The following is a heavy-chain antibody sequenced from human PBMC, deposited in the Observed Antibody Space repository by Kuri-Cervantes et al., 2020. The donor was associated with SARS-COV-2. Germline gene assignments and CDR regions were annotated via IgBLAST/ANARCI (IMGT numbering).Heavy chain of an antibody. J-gene: IGHJ4*02. D-gene: IGHD1-26*01. CDR2: SSGSGFSI. Sequence: GGSLRLSCVASGFTFSSNSMNWVRQAPGKGLEWVSYSSGSGFSIYYADSLKGRFTISRDNAKISLYLQMNSLTAEDTAVYYCARGGRYYFDYWGQGSLVTVSS. V-gene: IGHV3-48*01. CDR3: ARGGRYYFDY. CDR1: GFTFSSNS.